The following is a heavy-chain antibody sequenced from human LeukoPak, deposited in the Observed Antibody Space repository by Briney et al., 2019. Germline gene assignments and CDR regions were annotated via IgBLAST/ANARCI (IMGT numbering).Heavy chain of an antibody. CDR3: ARLGWWYDS. Sequence: PSVTLSLTCTVSGGSISSSSYYWGWIRQPPGKGLEWIGSIYYSGSTYYNPSLKSRVTISVDTSKNQFSLKLSSVTAADTAVYYCARLGWWYDSWGQGTLVTVSS. V-gene: IGHV4-39*01. D-gene: IGHD2-15*01. J-gene: IGHJ5*01. CDR2: IYYSGST. CDR1: GGSISSSSYY.